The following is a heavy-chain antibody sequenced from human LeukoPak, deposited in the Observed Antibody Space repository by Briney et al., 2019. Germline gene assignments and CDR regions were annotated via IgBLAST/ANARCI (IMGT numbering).Heavy chain of an antibody. V-gene: IGHV1-18*01. CDR2: ISAYNGNT. CDR3: ARVVVIAANPNWFDP. Sequence: ASVKVSCKASGYTFTSYGISWVRQAPGQGLEWMGWISAYNGNTNYAQKLQGRVTMTTDTSTNTAYMELRSLRSDDTAVYYCARVVVIAANPNWFDPRGQGTLVTVSS. J-gene: IGHJ5*02. CDR1: GYTFTSYG. D-gene: IGHD2-21*01.